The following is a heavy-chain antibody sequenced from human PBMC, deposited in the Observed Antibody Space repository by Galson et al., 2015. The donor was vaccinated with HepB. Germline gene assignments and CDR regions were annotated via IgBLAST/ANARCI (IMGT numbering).Heavy chain of an antibody. CDR2: IIPILGIA. D-gene: IGHD2-2*01. V-gene: IGHV1-69*10. J-gene: IGHJ5*02. CDR1: GGTFSSYA. CDR3: ASVTQLRARVSGFDP. Sequence: SVKVSCKVSGGTFSSYAISWVRQAPGQGLEWMGGIIPILGIANYAQKFQGRVTITADKSTSTAYMELSSLRSEDTAVYYCASVTQLRARVSGFDPWGQGALVTVSS.